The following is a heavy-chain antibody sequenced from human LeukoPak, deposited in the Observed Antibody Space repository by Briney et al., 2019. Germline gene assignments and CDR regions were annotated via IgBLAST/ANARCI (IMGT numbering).Heavy chain of an antibody. CDR3: ARDSSMVREYYYYYYGMDV. Sequence: ASVKVSCKASGYTFTGYYMHWVRQAPGQGLERMGWINPNSGGTNYAQKFQGRVTMTRDTSISTAYMELSRLRSDDTAVYYCARDSSMVREYYYYYYGMDVWGQGTTVTVSS. D-gene: IGHD3-10*01. V-gene: IGHV1-2*02. J-gene: IGHJ6*02. CDR2: INPNSGGT. CDR1: GYTFTGYY.